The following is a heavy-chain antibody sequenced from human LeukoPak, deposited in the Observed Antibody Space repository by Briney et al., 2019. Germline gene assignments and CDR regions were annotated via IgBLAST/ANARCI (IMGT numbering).Heavy chain of an antibody. V-gene: IGHV3-15*01. D-gene: IGHD2-2*01. CDR3: TTDYCSTTSCKPGTDY. J-gene: IGHJ4*02. CDR2: IKSKTDGGTT. Sequence: GGSLRLSCAASGFTFSNAWMSWVRQAPGKGLEWVGRIKSKTDGGTTDYAAPVKGRFTISRDDSKNTLSLQMNSLKTEDAAVYYCTTDYCSTTSCKPGTDYWGQGTLVTVSS. CDR1: GFTFSNAW.